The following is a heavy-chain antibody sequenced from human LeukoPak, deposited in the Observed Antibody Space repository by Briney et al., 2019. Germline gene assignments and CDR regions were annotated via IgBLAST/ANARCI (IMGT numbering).Heavy chain of an antibody. CDR3: VREGGLGYWSTPNCLGAFDI. V-gene: IGHV3-48*01. D-gene: IGHD2-2*01. J-gene: IGHJ3*02. CDR2: ISRSSSTL. CDR1: AFTFSSYS. Sequence: GGSLRLSCKGSAFTFSSYSMAWVRQAPGKGLEWVSFISRSSSTLHYADSVKGRFIVSRDNGKNSLYLQMNSLRVEDTAVYYCVREGGLGYWSTPNCLGAFDIWGQGTTVTVSS.